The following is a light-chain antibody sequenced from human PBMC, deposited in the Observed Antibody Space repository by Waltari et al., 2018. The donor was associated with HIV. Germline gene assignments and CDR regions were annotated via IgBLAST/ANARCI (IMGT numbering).Light chain of an antibody. V-gene: IGKV1-5*03. Sequence: DIQMTQSPSTLSAFVGDRVTITCLASENIIGWLAWYQQKPGKAPNLLLYKTSTLESGVPLRCSGSASATKCTLTISCLQPEDCATYYCQQYKCYSPWTFGQGTKVDVK. CDR3: QQYKCYSPWT. CDR1: ENIIGW. J-gene: IGKJ1*01. CDR2: KTS.